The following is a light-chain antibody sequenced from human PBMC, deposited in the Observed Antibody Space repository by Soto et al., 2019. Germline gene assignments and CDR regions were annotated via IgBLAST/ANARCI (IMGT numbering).Light chain of an antibody. V-gene: IGLV1-40*01. CDR3: QSYDSSLSGRGV. Sequence: QSVLTQPPSVSGAPGQRVTISCTGSSSNIGAGYEVHWYQQLPGTAPKLLIYGNSNRPSGVPDRFSGSKSGTSASLAITGLQAEDEADYYCQSYDSSLSGRGVFGGGTKLTVL. CDR2: GNS. CDR1: SSNIGAGYE. J-gene: IGLJ2*01.